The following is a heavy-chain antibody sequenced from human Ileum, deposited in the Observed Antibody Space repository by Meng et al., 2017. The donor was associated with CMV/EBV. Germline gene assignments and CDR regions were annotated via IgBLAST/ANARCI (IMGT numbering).Heavy chain of an antibody. V-gene: IGHV4-61*02. CDR1: GDSVSGGTYS. CDR2: IYTTGTT. D-gene: IGHD5-24*01. J-gene: IGHJ4*02. Sequence: QWHLQESGPGLVKPSQTLSLTCTVSGDSVSGGTYSWNWIRQPAGKGLEWIGRIYTTGTTNYNPSLKSRVIISSDTSNNQFSLELTSVTAADTAVYYCARGANGFNLGFFDSWGQGSLVTVSS. CDR3: ARGANGFNLGFFDS.